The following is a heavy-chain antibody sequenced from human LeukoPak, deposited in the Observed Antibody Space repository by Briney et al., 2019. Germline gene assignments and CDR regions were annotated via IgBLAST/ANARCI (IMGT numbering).Heavy chain of an antibody. V-gene: IGHV3-23*01. J-gene: IGHJ4*02. CDR3: AKVSSNYYGSGSYQTLDY. CDR2: ISGSGGST. Sequence: PGGSLRLSCAASGLTFSSYAMSWVRQAPGKGLEWVSAISGSGGSTYYADSVKGRFTISRDNSKNTLDLQMNSLRAEDTAVYYCAKVSSNYYGSGSYQTLDYWGQGTLVTVSS. CDR1: GLTFSSYA. D-gene: IGHD3-10*01.